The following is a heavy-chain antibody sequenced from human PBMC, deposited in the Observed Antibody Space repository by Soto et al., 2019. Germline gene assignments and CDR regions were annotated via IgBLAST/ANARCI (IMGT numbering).Heavy chain of an antibody. J-gene: IGHJ6*03. V-gene: IGHV3-9*01. CDR1: GFTFDDYA. D-gene: IGHD4-4*01. Sequence: SLRLSCAASGFTFDDYAMHWVRQAPGKGLEWVSGISWNSGSIGYADSVKGRFTISRDNAKNSLYLQMNSLRAEDTALYYCAKGSPTALYYYYMDVWGKGTTVTVSS. CDR2: ISWNSGSI. CDR3: AKGSPTALYYYYMDV.